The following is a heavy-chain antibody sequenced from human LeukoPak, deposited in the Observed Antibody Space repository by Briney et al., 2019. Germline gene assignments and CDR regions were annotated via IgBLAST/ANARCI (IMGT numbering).Heavy chain of an antibody. J-gene: IGHJ1*01. V-gene: IGHV4-59*01. CDR2: IYYSGST. CDR3: ARSAAGPVRPPEH. CDR1: GGSISSYY. Sequence: SETLSLTCTVSGGSISSYYWSWIRQPPGKGLEWIGYIYYSGSTNYNPSLKSRVTISVDTSKNQFSLKLSSVTAADTAVYYCARSAAGPVRPPEHWGQGTLVTVSS. D-gene: IGHD6-13*01.